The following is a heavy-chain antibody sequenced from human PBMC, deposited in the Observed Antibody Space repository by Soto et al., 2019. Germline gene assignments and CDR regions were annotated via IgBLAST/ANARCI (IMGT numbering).Heavy chain of an antibody. D-gene: IGHD2-15*01. CDR3: ARYCSGGSCYRPSYQFDY. Sequence: GESLKISCKGFGYSFTIYWIGWVRQMPGKGLELMGIIYPGDSDTKYSPSFQGQVTISADKSISTAYLQWTSLKASDTAMYYCARYCSGGSCYRPSYQFDYWGQGTLVTVSS. CDR2: IYPGDSDT. J-gene: IGHJ4*02. V-gene: IGHV5-51*01. CDR1: GYSFTIYW.